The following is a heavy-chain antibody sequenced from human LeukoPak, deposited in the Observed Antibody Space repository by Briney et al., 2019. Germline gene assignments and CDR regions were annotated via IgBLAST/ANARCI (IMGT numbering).Heavy chain of an antibody. Sequence: HPGGSLRLSCAASGFTFSTYAMSWVRQTPGKGLPWVSTITDTGGLTYYPDSVKGRFTISRDNSKNTLYVQMNSLRAEDTAVYYCAKDFSGGWGVRHAFDIWGQGTVVTVSS. J-gene: IGHJ3*02. CDR3: AKDFSGGWGVRHAFDI. V-gene: IGHV3-23*01. D-gene: IGHD3-10*01. CDR2: ITDTGGLT. CDR1: GFTFSTYA.